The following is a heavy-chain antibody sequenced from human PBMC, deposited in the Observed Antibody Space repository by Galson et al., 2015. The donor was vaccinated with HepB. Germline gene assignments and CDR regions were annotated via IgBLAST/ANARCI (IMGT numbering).Heavy chain of an antibody. D-gene: IGHD1-26*01. CDR2: INHSGST. CDR1: GGSFSGYY. Sequence: TLSLTCAVYGGSFSGYYWSWIRQPPGKGLEWIGEINHSGSTNYNPSLKSRVTISVDTSKNQFSLKLSSVTAADTAVYYCARWRMRGADDYYYYGMDVWGQGTTVTVSS. V-gene: IGHV4-34*01. CDR3: ARWRMRGADDYYYYGMDV. J-gene: IGHJ6*02.